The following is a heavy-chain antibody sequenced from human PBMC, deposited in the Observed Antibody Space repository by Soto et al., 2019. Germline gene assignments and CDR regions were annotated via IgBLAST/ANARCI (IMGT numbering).Heavy chain of an antibody. CDR2: ISSSYYI. CDR1: GFTFSSYT. V-gene: IGHV3-21*01. Sequence: EVQLVESGGGLVKPGGSLRLSCAASGFTFSSYTMKWVRQAPGKALEWVASISSSYYIKYADSVKGRFTISRDHANNSLYLQMNSLRAEDTAVYYCARGDGVVLTATSNFDYWGQGTLVTVSS. J-gene: IGHJ4*02. D-gene: IGHD2-21*02. CDR3: ARGDGVVLTATSNFDY.